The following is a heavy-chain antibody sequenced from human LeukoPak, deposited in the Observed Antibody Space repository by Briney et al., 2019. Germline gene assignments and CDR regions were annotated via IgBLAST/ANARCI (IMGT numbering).Heavy chain of an antibody. Sequence: PSETLSLTCAVSGYSISSGYYWGWIRQPPGKGLEWIGSIYHSGSTYYNPSLKSRVTISVDTSKNQFSLKLSSVTAADTAVYYRARPRLDSGSYYPHAFDIWGQGTMVTVSS. CDR2: IYHSGST. CDR3: ARPRLDSGSYYPHAFDI. J-gene: IGHJ3*02. CDR1: GYSISSGYY. V-gene: IGHV4-38-2*01. D-gene: IGHD1-26*01.